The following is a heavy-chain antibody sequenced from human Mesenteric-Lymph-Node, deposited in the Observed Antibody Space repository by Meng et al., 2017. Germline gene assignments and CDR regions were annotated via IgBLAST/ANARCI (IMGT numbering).Heavy chain of an antibody. CDR3: AKNYYDSSPYYYGMDV. J-gene: IGHJ6*02. CDR2: ISGICGST. Sequence: GESLMISCASSGFTFSGYAMSWVLQAPGKGLEWVSAISGICGSTYYEDSVKGRFNISRDNSKNTLYLQMNSLRAEDTAIYYCAKNYYDSSPYYYGMDVWGQGTTVTVSS. V-gene: IGHV3-23*01. CDR1: GFTFSGYA. D-gene: IGHD3-22*01.